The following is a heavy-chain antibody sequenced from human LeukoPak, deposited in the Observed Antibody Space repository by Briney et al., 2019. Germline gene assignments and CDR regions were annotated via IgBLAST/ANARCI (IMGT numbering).Heavy chain of an antibody. D-gene: IGHD4-17*01. J-gene: IGHJ3*02. CDR2: IYYSGST. Sequence: SETLSLTCTVSGGSIRSSSYYWGWIRQPPGKGLEWIGSIYYSGSTYYNPSLKGRVTISVDTSKNQFSLKLTSVTAADTAVYYCARGAHWVTGDYDAFDIWGQGTMVTVSS. V-gene: IGHV4-39*07. CDR1: GGSIRSSSYY. CDR3: ARGAHWVTGDYDAFDI.